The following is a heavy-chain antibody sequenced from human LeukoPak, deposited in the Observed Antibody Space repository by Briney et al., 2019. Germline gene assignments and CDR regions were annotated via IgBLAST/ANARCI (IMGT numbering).Heavy chain of an antibody. CDR2: ISSSRTT. Sequence: GGSLRLSCAASGFTFSDYYMSWVRQAPGKGLEWVSYISSSRTTIYTDSVEGRFTISRDNAKNSVYLQMNSLRAEDTAVYYCARVASGSYFPEPYYYYMDVWGKGTTVTVSS. D-gene: IGHD3-10*01. V-gene: IGHV3-69-1*02. CDR1: GFTFSDYY. CDR3: ARVASGSYFPEPYYYYMDV. J-gene: IGHJ6*03.